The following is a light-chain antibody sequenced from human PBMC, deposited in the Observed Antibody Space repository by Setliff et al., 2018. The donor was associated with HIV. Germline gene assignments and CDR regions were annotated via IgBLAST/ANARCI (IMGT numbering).Light chain of an antibody. J-gene: IGLJ2*01. CDR3: GTWDNSLSVV. CDR2: DNN. CDR1: NFNFAKNY. Sequence: QSVLPQPPSVSAAPGQKVVIYCSGSNFNFAKNYVSWYQQLPGTATKLLIYDNNKRPSGIPDRFSGSKSGTSATLGITGLQTGDEADYYCGTWDNSLSVVFGGGTKVTVL. V-gene: IGLV1-51*01.